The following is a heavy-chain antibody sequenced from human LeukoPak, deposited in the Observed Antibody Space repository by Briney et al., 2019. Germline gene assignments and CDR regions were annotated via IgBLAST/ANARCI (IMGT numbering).Heavy chain of an antibody. CDR1: GGSISTYY. J-gene: IGHJ6*02. V-gene: IGHV4-59*12. D-gene: IGHD3-10*01. Sequence: SETLSLTCSVSGGSISTYYWSWIRQPPGKGLEWIGYIYNGGSTNYHPSLKSRVTISVDTSKNQFSLKLSSVTAADTAVYYCARFPSITMVRGAPGYYYGMDVWGQGTTVTVSS. CDR3: ARFPSITMVRGAPGYYYGMDV. CDR2: IYNGGST.